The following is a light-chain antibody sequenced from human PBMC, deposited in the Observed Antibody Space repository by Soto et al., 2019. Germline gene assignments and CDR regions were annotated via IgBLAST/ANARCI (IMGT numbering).Light chain of an antibody. Sequence: DIQMTQSPSTLSASVGDSVTITCRASQNIRNWLAWYQQKPGKAPNPLLYDASSLKSGVPARFSGSGSGTEFTLTISSLQPDDFATYYCQQYNTSSTFGQGTRLEIK. CDR3: QQYNTSST. CDR2: DAS. V-gene: IGKV1-5*01. J-gene: IGKJ5*01. CDR1: QNIRNW.